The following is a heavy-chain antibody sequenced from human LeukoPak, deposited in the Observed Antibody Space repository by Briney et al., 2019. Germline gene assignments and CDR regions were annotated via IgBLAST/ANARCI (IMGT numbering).Heavy chain of an antibody. CDR1: RFTFSSYW. J-gene: IGHJ2*01. D-gene: IGHD2-15*01. V-gene: IGHV3-7*01. CDR2: IKQDGSEK. CDR3: ARDGSDCSGGSCYHYWYFDL. Sequence: GGSLRLSCAASRFTFSSYWMSWVRQAPGKGLEWVANIKQDGSEKYYVDSVKGRFTISRDNTKNSLYLQMNSLRAEDTAVYYCARDGSDCSGGSCYHYWYFDLWGRGTLVTVSS.